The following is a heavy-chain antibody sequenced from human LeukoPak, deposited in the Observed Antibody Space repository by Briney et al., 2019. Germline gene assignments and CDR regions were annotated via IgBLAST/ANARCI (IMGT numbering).Heavy chain of an antibody. J-gene: IGHJ4*02. D-gene: IGHD3-3*01. CDR1: GFTFDIFG. CDR3: AKGTVRFLEWGQRGYFDY. Sequence: PGGSLRPSCAASGFTFDIFGMNWVRQAPGKGLEWVSSITTSIGNTYYADSVKGRFTISRDNSKNTLYLQMNSLRVDDTAIYYCAKGTVRFLEWGQRGYFDYWGQGTLVTVSS. V-gene: IGHV3-23*01. CDR2: ITTSIGNT.